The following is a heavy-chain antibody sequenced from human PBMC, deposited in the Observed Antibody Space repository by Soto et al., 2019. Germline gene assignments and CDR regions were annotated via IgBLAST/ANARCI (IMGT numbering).Heavy chain of an antibody. V-gene: IGHV3-15*01. CDR1: GFTFSNAW. Sequence: GGSLRLSCAASGFTFSNAWMSWVRQAPGKGLEWVGRIKSKTDGGTTDYAAPVKGRFTISSDDSKNTLYLQMNSLKTEDTAVYYCTTEGELLPVSYYMDVWGKGTTVTVSS. CDR3: TTEGELLPVSYYMDV. CDR2: IKSKTDGGTT. J-gene: IGHJ6*03. D-gene: IGHD2-15*01.